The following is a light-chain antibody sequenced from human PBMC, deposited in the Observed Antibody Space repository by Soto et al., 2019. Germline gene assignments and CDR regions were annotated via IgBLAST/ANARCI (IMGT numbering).Light chain of an antibody. CDR1: SSDVGRYNY. V-gene: IGLV2-14*01. Sequence: QSVLTQPASVSGSPGPSITISCTGSSSDVGRYNYVSWYQQHPDTAPKLMIYGVSNRPSGVSNRFSGSKSGNTASLTISGLQAEDEADYYCSSFTGDSTVFGGGTKLTVL. CDR2: GVS. J-gene: IGLJ2*01. CDR3: SSFTGDSTV.